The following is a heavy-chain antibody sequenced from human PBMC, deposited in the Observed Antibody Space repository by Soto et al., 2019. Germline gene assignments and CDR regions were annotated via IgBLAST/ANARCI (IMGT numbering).Heavy chain of an antibody. CDR2: ITGYNGNT. V-gene: IGHV1-18*04. CDR1: GYTLTTYG. Sequence: QVLLVQSGAEVKKPGASVKVSCKASGYTLTTYGLAWVRQAPGQGLEWMGWITGYNGNTNYAQKFHGRLTMTTDTSTNTGSLELRSLRSDDTAVYYCARLFCSSTSCRWFDPWGQGTLVTVSS. D-gene: IGHD2-2*01. J-gene: IGHJ5*02. CDR3: ARLFCSSTSCRWFDP.